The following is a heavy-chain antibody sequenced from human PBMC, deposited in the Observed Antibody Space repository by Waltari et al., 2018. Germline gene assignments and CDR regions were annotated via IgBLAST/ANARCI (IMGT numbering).Heavy chain of an antibody. Sequence: EVQLVQSGAEVKKPGESLKISCKGSGYSFSNYWIGWVRQMPGKGLEWMGLIEPGDSDTRYSPSFQGQVTISADKSTSTAYLQWSSLRASDTAMYYCAVNPGRQYCSGNRCNVFDYWGQGTLVTVSS. J-gene: IGHJ4*02. D-gene: IGHD2-15*01. CDR2: IEPGDSDT. V-gene: IGHV5-51*01. CDR1: GYSFSNYW. CDR3: AVNPGRQYCSGNRCNVFDY.